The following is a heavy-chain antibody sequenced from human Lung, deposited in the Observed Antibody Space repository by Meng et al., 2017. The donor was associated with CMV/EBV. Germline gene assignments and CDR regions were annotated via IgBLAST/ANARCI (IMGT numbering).Heavy chain of an antibody. CDR3: ARVGAYCGGDCYHPR. CDR2: IYHSGST. J-gene: IGHJ4*02. CDR1: GGSLSSRNW. D-gene: IGHD2-21*02. Sequence: QGQLEEPVPGLGKPAGTPSLTCAVSGGSLSSRNWWSWVRQPPGKGLEWIGEIYHSGSTNYNPSLKSRVTISVDESKNQFSLRLSSVTAADTAVYYCARVGAYCGGDCYHPRWGQGTLVTVSS. V-gene: IGHV4-4*02.